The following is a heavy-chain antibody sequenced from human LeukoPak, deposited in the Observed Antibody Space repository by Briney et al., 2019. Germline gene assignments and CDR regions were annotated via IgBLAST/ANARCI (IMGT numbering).Heavy chain of an antibody. CDR2: IKQDGSEN. V-gene: IGHV3-7*03. Sequence: PGGSLRLSCAASGFTFSSYWMSWVRQPPGKGLEWVANIKQDGSENYYVDSVKGRFTISRDNAKKSLYLQMNSLRAEDTAVYYCAKDAGIAAAGTFDYWGQGTLVTVSS. D-gene: IGHD6-13*01. CDR1: GFTFSSYW. J-gene: IGHJ4*02. CDR3: AKDAGIAAAGTFDY.